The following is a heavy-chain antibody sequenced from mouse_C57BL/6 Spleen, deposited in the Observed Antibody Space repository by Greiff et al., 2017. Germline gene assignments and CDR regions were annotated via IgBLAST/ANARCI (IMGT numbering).Heavy chain of an antibody. CDR2: INPNYGTT. J-gene: IGHJ1*03. CDR3: TRGKKLWYFDV. CDR1: GYSFTDYN. V-gene: IGHV1-39*01. Sequence: EVHLVESGPELVKPGASVKISCKASGYSFTDYNMNWVKQSNGKSLEWIGVINPNYGTTSYNQKFKGKATLTVDQSSSTAYMQLNSLTSEDSAVYYCTRGKKLWYFDVWGTGTTVTVSS.